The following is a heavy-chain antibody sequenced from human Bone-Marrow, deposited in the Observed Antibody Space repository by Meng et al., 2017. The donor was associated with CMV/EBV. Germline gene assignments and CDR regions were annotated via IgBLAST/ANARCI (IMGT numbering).Heavy chain of an antibody. D-gene: IGHD2-2*01. J-gene: IGHJ6*02. CDR2: ISWNSGSI. CDR3: AKDRGCSSTSCYYYYGMDV. Sequence: SLKISCAASGFTFSSYSMNWVRQAPGKGLEWVSGISWNSGSIGYADSVKGRFTISRDNAKNSLYLQMNSLRAEDTALYYCAKDRGCSSTSCYYYYGMDVWGQGTTVTVSS. V-gene: IGHV3-9*01. CDR1: GFTFSSYS.